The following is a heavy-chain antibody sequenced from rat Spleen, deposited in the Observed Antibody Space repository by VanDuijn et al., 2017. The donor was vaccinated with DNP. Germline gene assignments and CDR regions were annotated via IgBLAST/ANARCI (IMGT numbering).Heavy chain of an antibody. CDR1: GFTVSNYA. J-gene: IGHJ2*01. CDR3: AGWFNSGYYFDY. CDR2: IGNDGSRT. D-gene: IGHD4-3*01. V-gene: IGHV5-7*01. Sequence: EVQLVESGGGLVQPGRSLKLSCTASGFTVSNYAMAWVRQAPKRGLEWVATIGNDGSRTYYRDVVKGRFTISRDNAKSTLYLQMNSLRSDDVATYYGAGWFNSGYYFDYWGQGVMVTVSS.